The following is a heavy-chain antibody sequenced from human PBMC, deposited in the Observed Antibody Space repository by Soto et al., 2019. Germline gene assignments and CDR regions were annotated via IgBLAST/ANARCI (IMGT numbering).Heavy chain of an antibody. CDR3: ERRAGELWYSSSLNDY. J-gene: IGHJ4*02. CDR1: GGSISSSNW. Sequence: QVQLQESGPGLVKPSGTLSLTCAVSGGSISSSNWWSWVRQPPGKGLGWIGEIYHSGSTNDNPSLKSRVTISLDKSTNQFSLKLSSVSAADTDVYYCERRAGELWYSSSLNDYWGQGTLVTVSS. D-gene: IGHD6-13*01. V-gene: IGHV4-4*02. CDR2: IYHSGST.